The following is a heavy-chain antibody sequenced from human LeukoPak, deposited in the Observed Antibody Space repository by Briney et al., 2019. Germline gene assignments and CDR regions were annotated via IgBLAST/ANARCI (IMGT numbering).Heavy chain of an antibody. J-gene: IGHJ4*02. CDR1: GGSISSSSYY. Sequence: SETLSLTCTVSGGSISSSSYYWGWIRQPPGKGLEWIGSIYYSGSTYYNPSLKSRVTISVDTSKNQFSLKLSSVTAADTAVYYCARHQVSRLRYFEVSPDYWGQGTLVTVSS. CDR2: IYYSGST. D-gene: IGHD3-9*01. CDR3: ARHQVSRLRYFEVSPDY. V-gene: IGHV4-39*01.